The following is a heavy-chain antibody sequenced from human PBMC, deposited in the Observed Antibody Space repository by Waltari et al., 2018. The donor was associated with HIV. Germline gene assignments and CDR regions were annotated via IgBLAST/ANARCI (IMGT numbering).Heavy chain of an antibody. Sequence: VQLVESGGGLVKPGGSLRLSCEASVFSFRSYALHWVRQAPGKGLQWLSYISSNSEYIYYVHSVQGRFTISRDNAKSSVFLQMDNVRDEDTATYYCATTVTTRGTFDYWGQGTVVAV. CDR3: ATTVTTRGTFDY. CDR1: VFSFRSYA. V-gene: IGHV3-21*02. CDR2: ISSNSEYI. J-gene: IGHJ4*02. D-gene: IGHD4-17*01.